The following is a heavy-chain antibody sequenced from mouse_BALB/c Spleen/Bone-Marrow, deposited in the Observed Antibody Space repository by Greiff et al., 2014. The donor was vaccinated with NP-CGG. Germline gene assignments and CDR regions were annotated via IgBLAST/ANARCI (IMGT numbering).Heavy chain of an antibody. CDR1: GFTFSGYG. V-gene: IGHV5-15*02. D-gene: IGHD2-1*01. CDR3: ATIYYGNSYAMDY. Sequence: EVKLMESGGGLVQPGGSRKLSCAASGFTFSGYGMAWVRQAPGKGPEWVAFISNLAYSIYYADTVTGRFTISRENAKNTLYLEMSRMRSEDTAMYYCATIYYGNSYAMDYWGQGTSVTVSS. J-gene: IGHJ4*01. CDR2: ISNLAYSI.